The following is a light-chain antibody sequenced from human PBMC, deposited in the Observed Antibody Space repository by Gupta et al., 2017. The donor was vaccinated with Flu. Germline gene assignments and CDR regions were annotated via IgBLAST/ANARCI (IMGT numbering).Light chain of an antibody. Sequence: QSALTQPASVSGSPGQSITISCTGTSSDVGGNKYVSWYQQHPGKAPKLRCLEVNNRFSVVYNRFSASKSGKTASLTISGLQAEDEADYDCSSYSNTNNVFVFGGGTKMTVL. CDR3: SSYSNTNNVFV. V-gene: IGLV2-14*01. CDR1: SSDVGGNKY. J-gene: IGLJ2*01. CDR2: EVN.